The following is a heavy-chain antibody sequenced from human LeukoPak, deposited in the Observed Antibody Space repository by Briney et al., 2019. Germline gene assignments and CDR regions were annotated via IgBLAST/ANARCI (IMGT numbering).Heavy chain of an antibody. V-gene: IGHV4-39*01. Sequence: GSLRLSCAASGFTFSSHSMNWVRQPPGKGLEWIGSIYYSGSTYYNPSLKSRVTISVDTSMNQFSLKLSSVTAADTAVYYCARRNYDFWSGYPFDPWGQGTLVTVSS. CDR3: ARRNYDFWSGYPFDP. J-gene: IGHJ5*02. CDR1: GFTFSSHSMN. D-gene: IGHD3-3*01. CDR2: IYYSGST.